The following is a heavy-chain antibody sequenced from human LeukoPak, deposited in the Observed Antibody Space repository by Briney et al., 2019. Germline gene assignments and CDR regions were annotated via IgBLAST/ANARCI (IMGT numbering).Heavy chain of an antibody. CDR2: IYYSGST. CDR3: ARGIAVAGNYYMDV. Sequence: SETLSLTCTVSGGSISSSSYHWGWIRQTPGNGLEWIGNIYYSGSTYYNPSLKSRVTISVDTSKNQFSLKLSSVTAADTAVYYCARGIAVAGNYYMDVWGKGTTVTVSS. J-gene: IGHJ6*03. V-gene: IGHV4-39*07. CDR1: GGSISSSSYH. D-gene: IGHD6-19*01.